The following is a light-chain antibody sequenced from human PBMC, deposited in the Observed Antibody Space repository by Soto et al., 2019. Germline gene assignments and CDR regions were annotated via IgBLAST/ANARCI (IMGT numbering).Light chain of an antibody. CDR3: QQSYSIPQT. Sequence: DIQMTQSPSSLSASVGDRVTITCRASQSISSYLNWYQQKPGKAPKLLIYAASSLQSGVPSRFSVSGSGTDFTLTISSLQPEDFATYYCQQSYSIPQTFGQGTKVEIK. CDR1: QSISSY. V-gene: IGKV1-39*01. CDR2: AAS. J-gene: IGKJ1*01.